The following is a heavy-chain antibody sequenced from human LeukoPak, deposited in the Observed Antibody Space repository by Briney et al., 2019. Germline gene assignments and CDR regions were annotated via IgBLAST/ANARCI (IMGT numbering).Heavy chain of an antibody. V-gene: IGHV3-74*01. CDR3: AREDYSSGWSPD. Sequence: GGSLRLSCAASGFTFSSHWMHWVRQAPGKGLVWVSRINSDGSSTSYADSVKGRFTISRDNAKNTLYLQMNSLRAEDTAVYYCAREDYSSGWSPDWGQGTLVTVSS. CDR1: GFTFSSHW. D-gene: IGHD6-19*01. J-gene: IGHJ4*02. CDR2: INSDGSST.